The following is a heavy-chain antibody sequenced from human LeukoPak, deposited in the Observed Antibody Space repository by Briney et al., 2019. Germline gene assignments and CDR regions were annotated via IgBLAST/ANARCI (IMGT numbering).Heavy chain of an antibody. CDR1: GYTFTSYD. V-gene: IGHV1-8*01. Sequence: ASVKVPCKASGYTFTSYDINWVRQATGQGLEWMGWMNPNSGNTGYAQKFQGRVTMTRNTSISTAYMELSSLRSEDTAVYYCARGLRGTSLRYYYYYMDVWGKGTTVTISS. CDR3: ARGLRGTSLRYYYYYMDV. CDR2: MNPNSGNT. J-gene: IGHJ6*03. D-gene: IGHD1-26*01.